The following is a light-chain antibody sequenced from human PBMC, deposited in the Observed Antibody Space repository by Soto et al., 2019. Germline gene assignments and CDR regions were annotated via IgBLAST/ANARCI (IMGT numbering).Light chain of an antibody. CDR1: QSVFSS. Sequence: EIVMTQSPATLYVSPGERVTLSCRASQSVFSSLALYQQKPGQAPRLLIYGAATGATGIPARFSGSGSGTEFTLTSSSLQAEDFAVYYWQQYHSWPAFGRGTKVDI. V-gene: IGKV3-15*01. J-gene: IGKJ3*01. CDR3: QQYHSWPA. CDR2: GAA.